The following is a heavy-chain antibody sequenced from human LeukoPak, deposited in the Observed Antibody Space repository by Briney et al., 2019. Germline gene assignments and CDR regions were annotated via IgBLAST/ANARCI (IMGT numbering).Heavy chain of an antibody. Sequence: PGGSLRLSCAASGFTFSSYWMHWVRQAPGKGLVWLSRINSYGSSTNYADSVKGRFTISRDNAKNTVYLQMNSLRAEDTAAYYCATEGRLPGGHDYWGQGTPVTVSS. D-gene: IGHD2-15*01. CDR2: INSYGSST. CDR3: ATEGRLPGGHDY. V-gene: IGHV3-74*01. J-gene: IGHJ4*02. CDR1: GFTFSSYW.